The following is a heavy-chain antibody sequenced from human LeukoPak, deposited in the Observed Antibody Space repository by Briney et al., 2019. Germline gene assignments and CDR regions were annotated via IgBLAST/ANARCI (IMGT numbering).Heavy chain of an antibody. Sequence: ASVKVSCKASGYTFTSYGISWVRQAPGQGLEWMGWISAYNGNTNYAQKFQERVTITRDMSTSTAYMELSSLRSEDTAVYYCAADVDGYSDPYDAFDIWGQGTMVTVSS. CDR3: AADVDGYSDPYDAFDI. CDR1: GYTFTSYG. J-gene: IGHJ3*02. D-gene: IGHD5-24*01. V-gene: IGHV1-18*01. CDR2: ISAYNGNT.